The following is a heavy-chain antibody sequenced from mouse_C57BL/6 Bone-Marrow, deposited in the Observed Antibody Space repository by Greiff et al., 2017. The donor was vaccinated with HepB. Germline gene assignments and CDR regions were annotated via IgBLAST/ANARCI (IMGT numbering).Heavy chain of an antibody. V-gene: IGHV1-59*01. CDR1: GYTFTSYW. J-gene: IGHJ4*01. Sequence: QVQLQQPGAELVRPGTSVKLSCKASGYTFTSYWMHWVKQRPGQGLEWIGVIDPSDSYTNYNQKFKGKATLTVDTSSSTAYMQLSSLTSEDSAVYYCARGGLLPHDYAMDYWGQGTSVTVSS. D-gene: IGHD2-3*01. CDR3: ARGGLLPHDYAMDY. CDR2: IDPSDSYT.